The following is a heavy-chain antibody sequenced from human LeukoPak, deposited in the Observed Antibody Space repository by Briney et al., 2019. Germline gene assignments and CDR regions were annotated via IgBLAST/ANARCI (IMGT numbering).Heavy chain of an antibody. CDR3: ARGRSHNFDS. CDR1: GGSFSGYY. Sequence: SGTLSLTCAVYGGSFSGYYWSWIRQPPGKGLEWIGEINHSGSTNYNPSLKSRANISVDTSKNQFSLKLSSVTAADTAVYYGARGRSHNFDSWGQGALVTVSS. J-gene: IGHJ4*02. V-gene: IGHV4-34*01. CDR2: INHSGST. D-gene: IGHD4-17*01.